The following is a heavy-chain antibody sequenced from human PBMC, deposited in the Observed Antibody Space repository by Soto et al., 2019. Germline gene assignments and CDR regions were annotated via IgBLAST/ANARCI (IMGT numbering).Heavy chain of an antibody. J-gene: IGHJ5*02. Sequence: SETLSLTCTVSGGSISSSSYYWGWIRQPPGKGLEWIGSIYYSGSTYYNPSLKSRVTISVDTSKNQFSLKLSSVTAADTAVYYCARPVRAAAGTIWFDPWGQGTLVTVSS. D-gene: IGHD6-13*01. CDR3: ARPVRAAAGTIWFDP. CDR2: IYYSGST. V-gene: IGHV4-39*01. CDR1: GGSISSSSYY.